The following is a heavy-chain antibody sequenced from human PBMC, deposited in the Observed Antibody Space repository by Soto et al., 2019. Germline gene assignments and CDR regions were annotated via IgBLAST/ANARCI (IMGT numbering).Heavy chain of an antibody. V-gene: IGHV3-7*03. D-gene: IGHD6-6*01. J-gene: IGHJ4*02. CDR2: ISPDGSDK. CDR1: GLTFSGHW. Sequence: VRLVESGGTLVQPGGSLRISCAASGLTFSGHWMTWVRQTPGKGPEWVASISPDGSDKAYVDSVKGRFTISRDNDKNSLSLKLDSLRAEDTAVYHCASRPAGNTYHAVLDFWGQGTLVTVSS. CDR3: ASRPAGNTYHAVLDF.